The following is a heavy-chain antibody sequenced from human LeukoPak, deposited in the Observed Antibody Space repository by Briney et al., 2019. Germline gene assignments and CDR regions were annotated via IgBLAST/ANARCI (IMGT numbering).Heavy chain of an antibody. Sequence: SETLSLTCTVSGGSISSSSYYWGWIRQPPGKGLEWIGSIYYSGSTYYNPSLKSRVTISVDTSKNQFSLKLSSVTAADTAVYYCARGVHAGKYQLGWFDPWGRGTLVTVSS. CDR3: ARGVHAGKYQLGWFDP. J-gene: IGHJ5*02. D-gene: IGHD2-2*01. V-gene: IGHV4-39*07. CDR1: GGSISSSSYY. CDR2: IYYSGST.